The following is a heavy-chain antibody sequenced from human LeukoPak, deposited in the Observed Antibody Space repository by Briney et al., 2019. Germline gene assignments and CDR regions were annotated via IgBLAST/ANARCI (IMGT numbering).Heavy chain of an antibody. Sequence: SETLSLTCTVSGGSISSSSYYWGWIRQPPGKGLEWIGSIYYSGSTYYNPSLKSRVTISVDTSKNQFSLKLSSVTAADTAVYYCTSADDAFDIWGQGTMVTVSS. J-gene: IGHJ3*02. CDR3: TSADDAFDI. CDR2: IYYSGST. CDR1: GGSISSSSYY. V-gene: IGHV4-39*01.